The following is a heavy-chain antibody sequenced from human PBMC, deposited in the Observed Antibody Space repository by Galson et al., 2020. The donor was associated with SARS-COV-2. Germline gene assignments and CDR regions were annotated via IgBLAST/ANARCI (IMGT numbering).Heavy chain of an antibody. CDR2: TYYSGST. CDR1: GGSISSFY. D-gene: IGHD3-10*01. Sequence: SEPLSLTCTVSGGSISSFYWSWIRQPPGKGLEWIGYTYYSGSTTYNPSLKSRVSISEDTSKNQFSLKVTSVTAADTAVYYCARGNYGSGSSYWYFDLWGRGTLVTVSS. V-gene: IGHV4-59*01. J-gene: IGHJ2*01. CDR3: ARGNYGSGSSYWYFDL.